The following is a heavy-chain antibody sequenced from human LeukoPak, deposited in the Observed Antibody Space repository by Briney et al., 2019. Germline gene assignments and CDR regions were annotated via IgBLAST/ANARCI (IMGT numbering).Heavy chain of an antibody. J-gene: IGHJ5*02. V-gene: IGHV4-59*11. Sequence: NASETLSLTCTISGASISSHYWSWIRQSPGKGLEWIGYISYSGITNYNPSLKSRVTISVDTSKNHFSLRLSSVTAADTAVYYCASRAHCSGGSCYGNWFDPWGQGTLVTVSS. CDR2: ISYSGIT. CDR3: ASRAHCSGGSCYGNWFDP. D-gene: IGHD2-15*01. CDR1: GASISSHY.